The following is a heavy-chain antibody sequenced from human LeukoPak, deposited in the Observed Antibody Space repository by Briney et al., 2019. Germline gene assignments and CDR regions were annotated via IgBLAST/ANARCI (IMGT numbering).Heavy chain of an antibody. CDR1: GGSISDSTYY. CDR2: INHSGST. J-gene: IGHJ6*02. D-gene: IGHD6-19*01. V-gene: IGHV4-39*07. Sequence: SPSETLSLTCTVSGGSISDSTYYWGWIRQPPGKGLEWIGEINHSGSTNYNPPLKSRVTISVDTSKNQFSLKLSSVTAADTAVYYCARGFSAVAGTYYYGMDVWGQGTTVTVSS. CDR3: ARGFSAVAGTYYYGMDV.